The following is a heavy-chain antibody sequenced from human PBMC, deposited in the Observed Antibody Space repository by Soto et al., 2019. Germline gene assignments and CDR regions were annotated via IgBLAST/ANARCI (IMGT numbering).Heavy chain of an antibody. CDR2: IFYSGST. CDR1: GVSIINGRYN. Sequence: SETLSLTCTISGVSIINGRYNWSWIRQPPGKGLEWIGYIFYSGSTDYNPSLKSLLSFSTEKSKSHSSFMLTTVTAPDTAVYFCAREATNSSSIRLFNTWGQGTPVTVSS. J-gene: IGHJ5*02. D-gene: IGHD1-26*01. CDR3: AREATNSSSIRLFNT. V-gene: IGHV4-31*01.